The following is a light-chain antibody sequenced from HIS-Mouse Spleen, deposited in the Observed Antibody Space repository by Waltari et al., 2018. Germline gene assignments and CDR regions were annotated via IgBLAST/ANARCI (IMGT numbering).Light chain of an antibody. CDR2: AAY. J-gene: IGKJ2*01. Sequence: AIRMTQSPSSFSASPGDRVTITCRASQGISSYLAWYQQKPGKAPKLLIYAAYTLQSGVASRFSGSGSGTDFTLTISCLQSEDFATYYCQQYYSYPYTFGQGTKLEIK. CDR1: QGISSY. V-gene: IGKV1-8*01. CDR3: QQYYSYPYT.